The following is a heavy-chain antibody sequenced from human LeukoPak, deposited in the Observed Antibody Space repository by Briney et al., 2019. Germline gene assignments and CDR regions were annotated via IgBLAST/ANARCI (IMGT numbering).Heavy chain of an antibody. V-gene: IGHV3-23*01. Sequence: GGSLRLSCVASGFTFSSYAMNWFRQAPGKGLEWVSAIRGSGDSTHYADSVRGRFTISRDNSKNTLYQEMNSLRAEDTAVYYCAKGLGDFGRTGGFDIWGQGTMVTVSP. D-gene: IGHD2-21*02. CDR2: IRGSGDST. CDR1: GFTFSSYA. CDR3: AKGLGDFGRTGGFDI. J-gene: IGHJ3*02.